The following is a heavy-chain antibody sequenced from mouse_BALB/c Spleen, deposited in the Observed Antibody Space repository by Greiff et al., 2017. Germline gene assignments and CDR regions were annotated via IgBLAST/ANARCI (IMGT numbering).Heavy chain of an antibody. V-gene: IGHV2-9*02. J-gene: IGHJ4*01. CDR3: ARELGGYAMDY. Sequence: VQLQQSGPGLVAPSQSLTITCTVSGFSLTSYGVHWVRQPPGKGLEWLGVIWAGGSTNYNSALMSRLSISKDNSKSQVFLKMNSLQTDDTAMYYCARELGGYAMDYWGQGTSVTVSS. D-gene: IGHD4-1*01. CDR1: GFSLTSYG. CDR2: IWAGGST.